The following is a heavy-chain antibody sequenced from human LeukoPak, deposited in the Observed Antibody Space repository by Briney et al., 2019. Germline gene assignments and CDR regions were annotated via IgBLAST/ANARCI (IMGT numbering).Heavy chain of an antibody. CDR2: FYSGGST. Sequence: QPGGSLRLSCAASGFTVSSNYMSWVRQAPGKGRELVSVFYSGGSTYYADSVKGRFTISRENSKNTLYLQMNSLRAEDTAVYYCATVRGYDSSGYYVFGYWGQGNLVTVSS. D-gene: IGHD3-22*01. J-gene: IGHJ4*02. CDR1: GFTVSSNY. V-gene: IGHV3-53*01. CDR3: ATVRGYDSSGYYVFGY.